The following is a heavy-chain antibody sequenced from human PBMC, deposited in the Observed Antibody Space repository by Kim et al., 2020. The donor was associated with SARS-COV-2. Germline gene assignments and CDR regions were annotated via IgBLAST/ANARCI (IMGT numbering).Heavy chain of an antibody. Sequence: GGSLRLSCAASGFTFSNYAMRWVRQAPGKGLEWVSSISSGGGSAYYADSVKGRFTISRDSSKNTLYLQMNSLRVEDTAIYYCAKALPAAPTDSWGQGALVTVSS. J-gene: IGHJ4*02. CDR3: AKALPAAPTDS. CDR2: ISSGGGSA. D-gene: IGHD2-2*01. V-gene: IGHV3-23*01. CDR1: GFTFSNYA.